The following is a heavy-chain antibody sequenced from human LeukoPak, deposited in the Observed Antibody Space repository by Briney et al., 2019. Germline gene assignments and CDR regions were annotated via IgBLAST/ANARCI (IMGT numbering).Heavy chain of an antibody. CDR1: GYTFTSYD. CDR2: MNPNSGNT. Sequence: ASVKVSCKASGYTFTSYDINWVRQATGQGLEWMGWMNPNSGNTGYAQKFQGRVTMTRNTSISTAYMELSSLRSEDTAVYYCAGGWRYCSSTSCSLFDYWGQGTLVTVSS. D-gene: IGHD2-2*01. CDR3: AGGWRYCSSTSCSLFDY. J-gene: IGHJ4*02. V-gene: IGHV1-8*01.